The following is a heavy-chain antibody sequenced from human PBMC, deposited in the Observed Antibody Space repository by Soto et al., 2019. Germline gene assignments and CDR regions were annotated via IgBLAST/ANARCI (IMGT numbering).Heavy chain of an antibody. D-gene: IGHD3-16*01. CDR1: GYTLTELS. CDR3: ATDPWYFDSTAY. J-gene: IGHJ4*02. Sequence: ASVKVSCTVSGYTLTELSMHWVRQAPGKGLEWMGGFDPEDGETIYAQKFQGRVTMTEDTSTDTAYMELSSLRSEDTAVYYCATDPWYFDSTAYWGQGTLVTVSS. CDR2: FDPEDGET. V-gene: IGHV1-24*01.